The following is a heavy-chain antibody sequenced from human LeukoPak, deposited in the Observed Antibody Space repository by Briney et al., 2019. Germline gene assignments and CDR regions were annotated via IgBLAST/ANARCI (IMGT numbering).Heavy chain of an antibody. Sequence: PGGSLRLSCVGSGFTFSGFEMNWVRQAPGKGLKWLSYISSSATTMSYADSVKGRFTISRDNAKNSLYLQMNRLRAEDTAVYYCARTALHFWGQGTRVTVSS. CDR1: GFTFSGFE. CDR2: ISSSATTM. V-gene: IGHV3-48*03. J-gene: IGHJ4*02. D-gene: IGHD2/OR15-2a*01. CDR3: ARTALHF.